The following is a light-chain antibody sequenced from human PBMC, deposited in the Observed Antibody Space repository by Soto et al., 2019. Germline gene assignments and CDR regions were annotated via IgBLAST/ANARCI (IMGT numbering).Light chain of an antibody. J-gene: IGKJ1*01. CDR1: QGISSY. CDR2: KAS. CDR3: QQYNNWPL. V-gene: IGKV1D-13*01. Sequence: AIQLTHSPSSLSASVGDRVTITCRASQGISSYLAWYQQKPGKAPKLLIYKASTLKSGVPSRFSGSGSGTEFTLTISSLQSEDFAVYYCQQYNNWPLFGQGTKVDIK.